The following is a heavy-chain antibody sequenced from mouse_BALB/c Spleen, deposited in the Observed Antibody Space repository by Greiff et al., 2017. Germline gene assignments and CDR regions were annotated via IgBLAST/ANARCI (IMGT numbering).Heavy chain of an antibody. CDR1: GYSITSDYA. J-gene: IGHJ4*01. V-gene: IGHV3-2*02. D-gene: IGHD2-4*01. CDR3: APIYYDYDERAAYAMDY. CDR2: ISYSGST. Sequence: DVKLVESGPGLVKPSQSLSLTCTVTGYSITSDYAWNWIRQFPGNKLEWMGYISYSGSTSYNPSLKSRISITRDTSKNQFFLQLNSVTTEDTATYYCAPIYYDYDERAAYAMDYWGQGTSVTVSS.